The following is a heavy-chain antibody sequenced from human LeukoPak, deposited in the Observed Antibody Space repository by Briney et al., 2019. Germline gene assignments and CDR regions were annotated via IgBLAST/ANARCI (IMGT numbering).Heavy chain of an antibody. CDR2: INPNSGGT. D-gene: IGHD3-9*01. CDR3: ARGSYDILTGYGFDY. Sequence: ASVKVSCKASGYTFTGHDMHWVRQSPGQGLEWMGWINPNSGGTNYAQKFRGRVTMTRDTSISTAYMELSRLRSDDTAVYYCARGSYDILTGYGFDYWGQGTLVTVSS. J-gene: IGHJ4*02. V-gene: IGHV1-2*02. CDR1: GYTFTGHD.